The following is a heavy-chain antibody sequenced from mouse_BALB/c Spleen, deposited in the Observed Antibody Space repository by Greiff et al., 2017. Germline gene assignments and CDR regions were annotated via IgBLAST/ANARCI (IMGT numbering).Heavy chain of an antibody. V-gene: IGHV1S127*01. CDR1: GYTFTSYW. CDR2: IDPSDSYT. J-gene: IGHJ4*01. Sequence: VQLQQPGAELVKPGASVKMSCKASGYTFTSYWMHWVKQRPGQGLEWIGVIDPSDSYTSYNQKFKGKATLTVDTSSSTAYMQLSSLTSEDSAVYYCTANRYDEEDYAMDYWGQGTSVTVSS. D-gene: IGHD2-14*01. CDR3: TANRYDEEDYAMDY.